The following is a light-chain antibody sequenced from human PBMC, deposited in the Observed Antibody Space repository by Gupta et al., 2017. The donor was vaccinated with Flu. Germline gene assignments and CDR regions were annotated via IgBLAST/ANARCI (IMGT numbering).Light chain of an antibody. Sequence: QSALTRPASVSGSPGQSITISCAGSSSDVGGYNYISWYQQHPGKAPKLVIYEVSYRPSGISNRFSGSKSGNTASLTISGLQAEDEADYYCCSYTSRYTWVFGGGTKLTVL. J-gene: IGLJ3*02. CDR2: EVS. CDR1: SSDVGGYNY. CDR3: CSYTSRYTWV. V-gene: IGLV2-14*01.